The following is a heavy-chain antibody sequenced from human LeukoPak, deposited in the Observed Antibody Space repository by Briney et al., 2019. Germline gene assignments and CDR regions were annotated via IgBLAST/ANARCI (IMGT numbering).Heavy chain of an antibody. V-gene: IGHV4-34*01. Sequence: PSETLSLTCAVYGGSFSGYYWSWIRQPPGKGLEWIGEINHSGSTNYNPSLKSRVTISVDTSKNQFSLKLSSVTAADTAVYYCARQDGYNPPGYWGQGTLVTVSS. CDR2: INHSGST. CDR1: GGSFSGYY. CDR3: ARQDGYNPPGY. J-gene: IGHJ4*02. D-gene: IGHD5-24*01.